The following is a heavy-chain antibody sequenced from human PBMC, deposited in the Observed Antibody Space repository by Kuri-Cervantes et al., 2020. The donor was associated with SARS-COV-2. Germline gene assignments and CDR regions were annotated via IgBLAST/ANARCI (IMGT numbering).Heavy chain of an antibody. V-gene: IGHV2-70*04. CDR1: GFSLSNARMG. Sequence: SSPTLVKPTETLTLTCTVPGFSLSNARMGVSWIRQPPGKALEWLARIDWDDTEIYSPSLKSRLTLPKDTSKNQVVLRMTKMGPADTATYYCAREGNSGWFAFEIWGQGTMVAVSS. J-gene: IGHJ3*02. D-gene: IGHD5-12*01. CDR3: AREGNSGWFAFEI. CDR2: IDWDDTE.